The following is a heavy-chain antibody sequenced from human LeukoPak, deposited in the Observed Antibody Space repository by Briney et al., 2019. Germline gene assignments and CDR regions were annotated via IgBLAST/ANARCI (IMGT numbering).Heavy chain of an antibody. D-gene: IGHD6-19*01. V-gene: IGHV1-18*01. J-gene: IGHJ6*03. CDR1: GFTFTSYG. Sequence: GGSLRLSCAASGFTFTSYGISWVRQAPGQGLEWMGWISAYNGNTNYAQKLQGRVTMTTDTSTSTAYMELRSLRSDDTAVYYCARSRLEYSSGWHPMVSSIIYYYMDVWGKGTTVTVSS. CDR2: ISAYNGNT. CDR3: ARSRLEYSSGWHPMVSSIIYYYMDV.